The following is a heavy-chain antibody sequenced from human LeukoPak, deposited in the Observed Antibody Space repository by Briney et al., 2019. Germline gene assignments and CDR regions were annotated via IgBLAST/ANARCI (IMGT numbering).Heavy chain of an antibody. CDR1: GYTFTSYD. V-gene: IGHV1-8*01. J-gene: IGHJ6*02. D-gene: IGHD6-19*01. Sequence: ASVKVSCKASGYTFTSYDINWVRQATGQGLEWMGWMNPNSGNTGYAQEFQGRVTMTRNTSISTAYMELSSLRSEDTAVYYCARGVAVAGTWDYYYYYGMDVWGQGTTVTVSS. CDR3: ARGVAVAGTWDYYYYYGMDV. CDR2: MNPNSGNT.